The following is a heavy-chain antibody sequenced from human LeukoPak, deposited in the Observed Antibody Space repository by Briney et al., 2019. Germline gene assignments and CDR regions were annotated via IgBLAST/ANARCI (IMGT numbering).Heavy chain of an antibody. Sequence: SETLSLTCTVSGGSISSYYWSWIRQPAGKGLEWIGRIYTSGSTNYNPSLKSRVTMSVDTSKNQFSLKLSSVTAADTAVYYCARGKNRSTMGSGYYYFPYFDYWGQGTLVTVSS. CDR2: IYTSGST. V-gene: IGHV4-4*07. CDR3: ARGKNRSTMGSGYYYFPYFDY. D-gene: IGHD3-22*01. J-gene: IGHJ4*02. CDR1: GGSISSYY.